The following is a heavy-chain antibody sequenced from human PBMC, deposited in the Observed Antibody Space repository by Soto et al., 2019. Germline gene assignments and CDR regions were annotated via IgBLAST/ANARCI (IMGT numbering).Heavy chain of an antibody. CDR2: IYHSGST. V-gene: IGHV4-30-2*01. J-gene: IGHJ4*02. D-gene: IGHD1-7*01. CDR3: AREVGTPFDY. Sequence: TLSLTCAVSGGSISSGGYSWVWIRQPPGKGLEWIGYIYHSGSTYYNPSLKSRVTISVDRSKNQFSLKLSSVTAADTAVYYCAREVGTPFDYWGQGTLVTVSS. CDR1: GGSISSGGYS.